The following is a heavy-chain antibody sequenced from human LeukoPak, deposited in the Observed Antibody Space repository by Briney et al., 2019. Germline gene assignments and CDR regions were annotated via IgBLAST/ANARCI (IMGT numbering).Heavy chain of an antibody. CDR3: AKDPRSGSYLAEYFQR. V-gene: IGHV3-23*01. Sequence: PGGSLRLSCAASGFTFSSYAMSWVRQAPGKGLEWVSAISGSGGSTYYADSVKGRFTISRDNSKNTLYLQMNSLRAEDTAVYYCAKDPRSGSYLAEYFQRWGQGTLVTVSS. CDR1: GFTFSSYA. CDR2: ISGSGGST. D-gene: IGHD1-26*01. J-gene: IGHJ1*01.